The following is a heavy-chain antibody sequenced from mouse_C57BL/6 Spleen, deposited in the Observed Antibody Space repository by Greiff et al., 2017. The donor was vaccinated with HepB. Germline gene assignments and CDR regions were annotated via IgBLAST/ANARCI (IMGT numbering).Heavy chain of an antibody. J-gene: IGHJ3*01. Sequence: EVQLQQSGAELVRPGASVKLSCTASGFNIKDDYMHWVKQRPEQGLEWIGWIDPENGDTEYASKFQGKATITADTSSNTAYLQLSSLTSEDTAVYYCTSSYYYGSSLAGFAYWGQGTLVTVSA. CDR1: GFNIKDDY. CDR2: IDPENGDT. V-gene: IGHV14-4*01. CDR3: TSSYYYGSSLAGFAY. D-gene: IGHD1-1*01.